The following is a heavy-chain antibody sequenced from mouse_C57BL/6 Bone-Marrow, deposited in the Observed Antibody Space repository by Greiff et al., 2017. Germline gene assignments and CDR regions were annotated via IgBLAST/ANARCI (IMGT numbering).Heavy chain of an antibody. CDR1: GYTFTSYW. D-gene: IGHD1-1*01. V-gene: IGHV1-55*01. Sequence: VQLQQSGAELVKPGASVKMSCKASGYTFTSYWITWVKQRPGQGLEWIGDIYPGSGSTNYNEKFKSKATLTVDKSSRTAYMQLSSLTSEDSAVYYCARNPYYYGSSFWYFDVWGTGTTVTVSS. CDR2: IYPGSGST. CDR3: ARNPYYYGSSFWYFDV. J-gene: IGHJ1*03.